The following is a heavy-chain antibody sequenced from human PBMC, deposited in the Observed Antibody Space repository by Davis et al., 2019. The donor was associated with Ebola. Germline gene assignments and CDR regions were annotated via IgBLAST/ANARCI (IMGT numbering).Heavy chain of an antibody. J-gene: IGHJ4*02. V-gene: IGHV4-39*07. CDR1: GGSISSSSYY. D-gene: IGHD6-19*01. CDR2: TYNTGTT. Sequence: SETLSLSCTVSGGSISSSSYYWGWIRQPPGKGLEWIGYTYNTGTTHYTPSLNGRVSMSVDTSKNLFSLRLSSVTAVDTAVYYCVRKSSSGWFFDHWGQGTLVTVSS. CDR3: VRKSSSGWFFDH.